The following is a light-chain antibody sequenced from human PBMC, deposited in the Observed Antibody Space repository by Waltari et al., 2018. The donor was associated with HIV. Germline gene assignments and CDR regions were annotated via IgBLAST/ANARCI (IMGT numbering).Light chain of an antibody. CDR1: SSNIGNNY. J-gene: IGLJ2*01. CDR2: ENN. V-gene: IGLV1-51*02. Sequence: QSVLTQPPSVSAAPGQKVTISCSGSSSNIGNNYVSWYQQLPGTAPKLLIYENNKRPPGIPDRFSGSKSGTSATLGITGLQTGDEADYYCGTWDSSLSAVFGGGTKLTVL. CDR3: GTWDSSLSAV.